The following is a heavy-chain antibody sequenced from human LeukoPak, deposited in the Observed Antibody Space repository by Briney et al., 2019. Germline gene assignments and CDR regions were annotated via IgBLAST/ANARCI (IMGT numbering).Heavy chain of an antibody. CDR2: IYHSGST. CDR1: GYSISSGYY. Sequence: KPSETLSLTCTVSGYSISSGYYWGWIRQPPGKGLEWIGSIYHSGSTYYNPSLKSRVTISVDTSKNQFSLKLSSVTAADTAVYYCAGGEGHTAMDQADSYNWFDPWGQGTLVTVSS. D-gene: IGHD5-18*01. CDR3: AGGEGHTAMDQADSYNWFDP. V-gene: IGHV4-38-2*02. J-gene: IGHJ5*02.